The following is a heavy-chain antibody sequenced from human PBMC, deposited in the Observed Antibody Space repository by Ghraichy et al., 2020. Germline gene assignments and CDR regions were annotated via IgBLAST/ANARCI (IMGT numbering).Heavy chain of an antibody. V-gene: IGHV3-30*02. D-gene: IGHD2-2*02. Sequence: GSLRLSCAASGFTFSSYGMHWVRQAPGKGLEWVAFIRYDGSNKYYADSVKGRFTISRDNSNNTLYLQMNSLRAEDTAVYYCAKDGSPGYCSSTSCYIFYYYYGMDVWGQGTTVTVSS. CDR3: AKDGSPGYCSSTSCYIFYYYYGMDV. CDR1: GFTFSSYG. J-gene: IGHJ6*02. CDR2: IRYDGSNK.